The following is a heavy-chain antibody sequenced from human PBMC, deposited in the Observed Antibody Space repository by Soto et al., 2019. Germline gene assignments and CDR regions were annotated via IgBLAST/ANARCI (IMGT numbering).Heavy chain of an antibody. CDR1: GDSISSSTYY. CDR2: IHYSGST. J-gene: IGHJ4*02. CDR3: AIYYYVSGDYRSFAY. Sequence: SETLSLTYTVSGDSISSSTYYWGWIRQSPGEGLEWIGNIHYSGSTYYNPSLKSRVTISVDTSKNQFSLKLSSVTAADTAVYYCAIYYYVSGDYRSFAYCGQGSLVIVSS. V-gene: IGHV4-39*01. D-gene: IGHD3-10*01.